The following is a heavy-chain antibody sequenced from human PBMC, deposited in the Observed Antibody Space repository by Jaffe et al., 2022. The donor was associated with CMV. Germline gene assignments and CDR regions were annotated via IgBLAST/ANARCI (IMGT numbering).Heavy chain of an antibody. J-gene: IGHJ4*02. CDR1: GGSISSSSYY. CDR3: ARGGGKAVTTGH. V-gene: IGHV4-39*01. D-gene: IGHD4-17*01. CDR2: IYYSGST. Sequence: QLQLQESGPGLVKPSETLSLTCTVSGGSISSSSYYWGWIRQPPGKGLEWIGSIYYSGSTYYNPSLKSRVTISVDTSKNQFSLKLSSVTAADTAVYYCARGGGKAVTTGHWGQGTLVTVSS.